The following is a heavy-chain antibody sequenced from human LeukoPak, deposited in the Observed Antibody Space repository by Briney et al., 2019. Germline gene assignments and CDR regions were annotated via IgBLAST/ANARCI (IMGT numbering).Heavy chain of an antibody. J-gene: IGHJ4*02. CDR1: GGSLSSSPFY. Sequence: SETLSLTCTVSGGSLSSSPFYWGWIRQPPGKGLEWFGNVNYSGNTYHNPSLTSRVTLSVVTSKNHFSLRLSSVTAADTAVYYGARRLGSISWFGPFGYWGQGALVTVSS. CDR2: VNYSGNT. CDR3: ARRLGSISWFGPFGY. D-gene: IGHD6-13*01. V-gene: IGHV4-39*01.